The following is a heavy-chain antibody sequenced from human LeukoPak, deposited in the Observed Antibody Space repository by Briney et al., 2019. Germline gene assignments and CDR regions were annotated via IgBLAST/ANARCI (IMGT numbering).Heavy chain of an antibody. CDR1: EFTFSTYW. J-gene: IGHJ4*02. Sequence: GSLRLSCAASEFTFSTYWMHWVRQAPGKGLVWVSRINSDGTTTGYADSVKGRFTISRDNAKNTLYLQMSSLRAEDTAVYYCAKDFDGGNLLSDYWGQGTLVTVSS. CDR3: AKDFDGGNLLSDY. V-gene: IGHV3-74*01. D-gene: IGHD4-23*01. CDR2: INSDGTTT.